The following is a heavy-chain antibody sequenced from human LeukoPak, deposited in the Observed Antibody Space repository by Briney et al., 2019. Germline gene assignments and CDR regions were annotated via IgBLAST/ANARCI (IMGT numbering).Heavy chain of an antibody. CDR2: MNPNSGNT. CDR3: ATGAYYDILTGYYNRYYFDY. Sequence: GASVKVSCKASGYTFTSYDINWVRQATGQGLEWMGWMNPNSGNTGYAQKFQGRVTMTRNTSISTAYMELSSLRSEDTAVYYCATGAYYDILTGYYNRYYFDYWGQGTLVTVSS. CDR1: GYTFTSYD. J-gene: IGHJ4*02. V-gene: IGHV1-8*01. D-gene: IGHD3-9*01.